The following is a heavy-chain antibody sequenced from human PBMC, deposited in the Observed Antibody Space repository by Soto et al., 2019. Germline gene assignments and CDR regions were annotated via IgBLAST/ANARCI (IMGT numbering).Heavy chain of an antibody. CDR3: ARDAWSGDLLKYFDS. J-gene: IGHJ4*02. CDR2: ISSSSDYI. V-gene: IGHV3-21*01. Sequence: PGGSLRLSCAASGSTFRSYTMNWVRQAPGKGLEWVSSISSSSDYIHYADSVKGRFTISRDNAKNSLYLQMNSLRAEDTAVYYCARDAWSGDLLKYFDSWGQGTLVTVSS. CDR1: GSTFRSYT. D-gene: IGHD3-10*01.